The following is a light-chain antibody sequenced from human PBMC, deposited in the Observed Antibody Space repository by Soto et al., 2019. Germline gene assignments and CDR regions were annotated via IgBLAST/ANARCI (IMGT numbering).Light chain of an antibody. CDR1: QSVSNNY. CDR2: GAS. CDR3: LQYGGSPWT. J-gene: IGKJ1*01. Sequence: EIVLTQSPGTLSLSPGERATLSCRASQSVSNNYLAWYQQKPGQAPRLLIYGASSRATGIPDRFSGSGSGTDFTLTISRLEPEDFAVYYCLQYGGSPWTFGQGTKVEIK. V-gene: IGKV3-20*01.